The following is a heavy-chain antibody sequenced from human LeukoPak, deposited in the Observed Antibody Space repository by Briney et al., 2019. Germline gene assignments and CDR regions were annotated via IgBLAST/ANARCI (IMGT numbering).Heavy chain of an antibody. CDR3: ARCDFWSGYNYYGMDV. J-gene: IGHJ6*02. V-gene: IGHV4-39*07. CDR1: GDSISSSNYY. D-gene: IGHD3-3*01. CDR2: LYYSGST. Sequence: SETLSLTCTVSGDSISSSNYYWGWLRQPPGKGLEWIGNLYYSGSTYYNPSLKSRVTISVDTSKNQFSLKLSSVTAADTAVYYCARCDFWSGYNYYGMDVWGQGTTVTVSS.